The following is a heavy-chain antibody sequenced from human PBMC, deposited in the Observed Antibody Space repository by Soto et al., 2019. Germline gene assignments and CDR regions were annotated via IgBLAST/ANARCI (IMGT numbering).Heavy chain of an antibody. D-gene: IGHD2-15*01. CDR2: IKTEPNSYAT. J-gene: IGHJ5*02. CDR1: GFASSGSA. V-gene: IGHV3-73*01. Sequence: GGSLRLSCAAYGFASSGSAIHWVRQAYGKGLEWVGRIKTEPNSYATAYGESVKGRFTISRDDSTNTAYLHMNSLKTEDTAVYYCSTSPDADCRGSCRNWFDPWGQGTLVTVSS. CDR3: STSPDADCRGSCRNWFDP.